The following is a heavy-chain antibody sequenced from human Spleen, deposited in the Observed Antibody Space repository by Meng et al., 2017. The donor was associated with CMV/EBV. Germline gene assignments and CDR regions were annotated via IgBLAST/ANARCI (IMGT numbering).Heavy chain of an antibody. Sequence: GESLKISCAASGFTLSSYTMHWVRQAPGKGLEWVSSISSSSSYIYYADSVRGRFTTSRDNAKNSLYLQMNILRAEDTAVYYCARGDDNWNYYYYGMDVWGQGTTVTVSS. D-gene: IGHD1-20*01. CDR3: ARGDDNWNYYYYGMDV. V-gene: IGHV3-21*01. CDR2: ISSSSSYI. J-gene: IGHJ6*02. CDR1: GFTLSSYT.